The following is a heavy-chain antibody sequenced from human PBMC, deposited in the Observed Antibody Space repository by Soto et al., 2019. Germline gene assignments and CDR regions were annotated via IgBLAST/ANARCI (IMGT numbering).Heavy chain of an antibody. Sequence: SVKVSCKASGGTFSSYAISWVRQAPGQGLEWMGGIIPIFGTANYAQKFQGRVTITADESTSTAYMELGSLRSEDTAVYYCARGIEVPAAIKSRYYYYGMDVWGQGTTVTVSS. CDR2: IIPIFGTA. D-gene: IGHD2-2*02. CDR3: ARGIEVPAAIKSRYYYYGMDV. V-gene: IGHV1-69*13. CDR1: GGTFSSYA. J-gene: IGHJ6*02.